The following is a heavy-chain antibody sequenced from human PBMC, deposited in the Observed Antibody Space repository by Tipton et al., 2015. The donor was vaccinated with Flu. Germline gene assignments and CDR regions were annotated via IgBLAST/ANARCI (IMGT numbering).Heavy chain of an antibody. CDR2: INPSGGST. CDR3: ARVASHYDFWSGYYDY. J-gene: IGHJ4*02. Sequence: QVQLVQSGAEVKKPGSSVKVSCKASGGTFTSYYMHWVRQAPGQGLEWMGIINPSGGSTSYAQKFQGRVTMTRDTSTSTVYMELSSLRSEDTAVYYCARVASHYDFWSGYYDYWGQGTLVTVSS. D-gene: IGHD3-3*01. CDR1: GGTFTSYY. V-gene: IGHV1-46*01.